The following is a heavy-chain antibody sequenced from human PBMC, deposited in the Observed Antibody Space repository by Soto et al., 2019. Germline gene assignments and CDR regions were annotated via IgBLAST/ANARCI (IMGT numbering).Heavy chain of an antibody. D-gene: IGHD6-19*01. CDR1: GYTFTSYA. Sequence: ASVKVSCKASGYTFTSYAMHWLRQAPGQRLEWMGWINGGNGNTQDSQKFQGRVTITRDTSASTAYMGLSSLRSEDTAVYYCARDGAVAGDSNFDYWGQGTLVTVSS. CDR3: ARDGAVAGDSNFDY. CDR2: INGGNGNT. J-gene: IGHJ4*02. V-gene: IGHV1-3*01.